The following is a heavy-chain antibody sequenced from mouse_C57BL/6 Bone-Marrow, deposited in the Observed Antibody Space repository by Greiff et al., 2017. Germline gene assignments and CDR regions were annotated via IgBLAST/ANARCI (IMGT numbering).Heavy chain of an antibody. V-gene: IGHV1-52*01. Sequence: QVQLQQPGAELVRPGSSVKLSCKASGYTFTSYWMHWVKQRPIPGLEWIGNIDPSDSETHYNQKFKDKATLTVDKSSSTAYMQLCSLTSEDSAVYYCARWIFGFYYFDYWGQGTTLTVSS. CDR2: IDPSDSET. CDR3: ARWIFGFYYFDY. CDR1: GYTFTSYW. J-gene: IGHJ2*01.